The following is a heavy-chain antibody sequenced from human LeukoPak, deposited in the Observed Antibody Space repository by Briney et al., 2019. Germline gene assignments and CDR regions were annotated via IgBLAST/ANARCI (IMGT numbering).Heavy chain of an antibody. Sequence: ASVKVSCKASGHTLTSYDINWVRQATGQGLEWMGWMNPNSGNTGYAQKFQGRVTMTRNTSISTAYMELSSLRYEDTAVYYCASHPRDSSSYYYYYGMDGWGQGTTVTVSS. V-gene: IGHV1-8*01. CDR2: MNPNSGNT. CDR1: GHTLTSYD. CDR3: ASHPRDSSSYYYYYGMDG. D-gene: IGHD6-13*01. J-gene: IGHJ6*02.